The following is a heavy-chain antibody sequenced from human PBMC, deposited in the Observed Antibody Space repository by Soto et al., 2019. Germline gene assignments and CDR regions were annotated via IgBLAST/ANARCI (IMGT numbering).Heavy chain of an antibody. CDR3: ARRQIPPPTRGAANARGGMDV. CDR2: IWNDGSNN. V-gene: IGHV3-33*01. Sequence: QVQLVESGGGVVQPGRSLRLSCAASGFTFNNYGMHWVRQAPGKGLEWLAVIWNDGSNNYYANSVKGRLTMSRDNSKNTLYLQMSSLRAEDTAVYYCARRQIPPPTRGAANARGGMDVWGQGTTVTVSS. CDR1: GFTFNNYG. J-gene: IGHJ6*02. D-gene: IGHD6-13*01.